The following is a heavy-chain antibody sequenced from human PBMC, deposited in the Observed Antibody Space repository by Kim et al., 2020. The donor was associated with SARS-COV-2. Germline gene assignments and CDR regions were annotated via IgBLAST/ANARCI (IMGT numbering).Heavy chain of an antibody. D-gene: IGHD2-21*02. CDR1: GGTFSSYA. J-gene: IGHJ3*02. CDR3: ARHGGNSVVGAFDI. V-gene: IGHV1-69*04. Sequence: SVKVSCKASGGTFSSYAISWVRQAPGQGLEWMGRIIPILGIANYAQKFQGRVTITAEKSTSTAYMELSSLRSEDTAVYYCARHGGNSVVGAFDIWGQGTMVTVSS. CDR2: IIPILGIA.